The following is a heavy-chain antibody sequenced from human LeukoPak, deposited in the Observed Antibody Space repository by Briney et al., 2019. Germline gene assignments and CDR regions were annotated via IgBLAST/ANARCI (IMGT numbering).Heavy chain of an antibody. CDR3: ARHPTSSAMVTWYYYYYYMDV. V-gene: IGHV4-59*05. Sequence: SETLSLTCTVSGGSISSYYWSWIRQPPGKGLEWIGSIYYSGSTYYNPSLKSRVTISVDTSKNQFSLKLSSVTAADTAVYYCARHPTSSAMVTWYYYYYYMDVWGKGTTVTVSS. CDR2: IYYSGST. CDR1: GGSISSYY. J-gene: IGHJ6*03. D-gene: IGHD5-18*01.